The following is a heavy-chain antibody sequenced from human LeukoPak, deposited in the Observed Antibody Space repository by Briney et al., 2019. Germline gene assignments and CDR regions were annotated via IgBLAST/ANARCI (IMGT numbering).Heavy chain of an antibody. CDR1: GGTFSSYA. Sequence: SVKVSCKASGGTFSSYAISWVRQAPGQGLEWMGGIIPIFGTANYAQKFQGRVTITADESTSTAYMELSSLRSEDTAVCYCARDVPQGLTMIVVVDAFDIWGQGTMVTVSS. D-gene: IGHD3-22*01. CDR3: ARDVPQGLTMIVVVDAFDI. CDR2: IIPIFGTA. J-gene: IGHJ3*02. V-gene: IGHV1-69*13.